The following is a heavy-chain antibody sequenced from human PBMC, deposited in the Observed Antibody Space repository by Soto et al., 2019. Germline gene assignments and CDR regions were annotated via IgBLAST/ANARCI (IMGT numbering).Heavy chain of an antibody. D-gene: IGHD1-26*01. CDR3: ASQHSGSYYYFDY. Sequence: SETLSLTCTVSGGSISSGGYYWSWIRQHPGKGLEWIGYIYYSGSTYYNPSLKSRVTISVDTPKNQFSLKLSSVTAADTAVYYCASQHSGSYYYFDYWGQGTLVTVSS. CDR1: GGSISSGGYY. J-gene: IGHJ4*02. V-gene: IGHV4-31*03. CDR2: IYYSGST.